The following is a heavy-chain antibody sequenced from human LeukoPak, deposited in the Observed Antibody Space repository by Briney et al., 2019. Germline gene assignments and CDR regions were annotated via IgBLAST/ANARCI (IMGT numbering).Heavy chain of an antibody. CDR1: GYTFTDYY. V-gene: IGHV1-2*02. J-gene: IGHJ3*01. Sequence: ASVKVSCTASGYTFTDYYIHWVRQAPGQGLEWMTYIDPNSGGPHYAQKFQGRVTMTTDTSISTAYMELNWLTSDDTAVYYCARDGVAGSSDAFDLWGQGTMVTVSS. CDR3: ARDGVAGSSDAFDL. D-gene: IGHD6-19*01. CDR2: IDPNSGGP.